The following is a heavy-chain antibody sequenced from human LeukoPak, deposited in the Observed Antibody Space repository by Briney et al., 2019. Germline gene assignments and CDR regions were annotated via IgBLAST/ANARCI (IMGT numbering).Heavy chain of an antibody. Sequence: GGSLRLSCTASGFTFGDYAMSWVRQAPGKGLEWVGFIRSKAYGGTTEYAASVKGRFTISRDDSKSIAYLQMNSLKTEDTAVYYCTRELYGGNSAYYYFDYWGQGTLVTVSS. CDR2: IRSKAYGGTT. CDR3: TRELYGGNSAYYYFDY. V-gene: IGHV3-49*04. D-gene: IGHD4-23*01. CDR1: GFTFGDYA. J-gene: IGHJ4*02.